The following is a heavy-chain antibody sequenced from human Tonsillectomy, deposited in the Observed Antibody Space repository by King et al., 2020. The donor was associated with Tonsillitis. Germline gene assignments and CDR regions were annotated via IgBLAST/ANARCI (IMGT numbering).Heavy chain of an antibody. CDR3: AKDGIGLPDWYFDL. V-gene: IGHV3-30*18. Sequence: QLVQSGGGVVQPGRSLRLSCAASGFTFSNYGMHWVRQAPGKGLEWVALIAYDASYENYADSVKGRFAISRDNSKNTLYLEMNSLRVEDTAVYYCAKDGIGLPDWYFDLWGRGTLVTVSS. CDR1: GFTFSNYG. D-gene: IGHD1-14*01. CDR2: IAYDASYE. J-gene: IGHJ2*01.